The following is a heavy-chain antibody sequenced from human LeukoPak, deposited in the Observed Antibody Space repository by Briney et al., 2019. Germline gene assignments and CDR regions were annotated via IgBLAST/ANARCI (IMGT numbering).Heavy chain of an antibody. Sequence: GGSLRLSCTVSGFTVSSNSMSWVRQAPGKGLEWVSFIYSDNTHYSDSVKGRFTISRDNSKNTLYLQMNSLRAEDTAVYYCAKEPYYGDYERRTLSGGLFDYWGQGTLVTVSS. CDR2: IYSDNT. CDR1: GFTVSSNS. D-gene: IGHD4-17*01. V-gene: IGHV3-66*03. J-gene: IGHJ4*02. CDR3: AKEPYYGDYERRTLSGGLFDY.